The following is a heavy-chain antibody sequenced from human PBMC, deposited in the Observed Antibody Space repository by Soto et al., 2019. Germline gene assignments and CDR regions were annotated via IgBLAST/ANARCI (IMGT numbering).Heavy chain of an antibody. Sequence: QVQLVQSGAEVKEPGSSVNVSCTTSGGTFGNTAVTWVRQVPGQGLEWIGGIVPLFGTANSAQKFRGRVMMPADESMSTAYMDLSSLRSADTAIYYCARDGDPGYSFGSGSLGGGRFDPWGQGTLVTVSS. CDR2: IVPLFGTA. V-gene: IGHV1-69*12. J-gene: IGHJ5*02. CDR3: ARDGDPGYSFGSGSLGGGRFDP. D-gene: IGHD2-21*01. CDR1: GGTFGNTA.